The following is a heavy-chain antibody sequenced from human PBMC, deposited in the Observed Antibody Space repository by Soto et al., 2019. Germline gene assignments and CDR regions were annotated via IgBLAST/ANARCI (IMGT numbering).Heavy chain of an antibody. CDR2: ISWNSGSI. V-gene: IGHV3-9*01. CDR1: GFTFDDYA. J-gene: IGHJ3*02. CDR3: AKGDTIFGVVTYDAFDI. D-gene: IGHD3-3*01. Sequence: GGSLRLSCAASGFTFDDYAMHWVRQAPGKGLEWVSGISWNSGSIGYADSVKGRFTISRDNAKNSLYLQMNSLRAEDTALYYCAKGDTIFGVVTYDAFDIWGQGTMVTVSS.